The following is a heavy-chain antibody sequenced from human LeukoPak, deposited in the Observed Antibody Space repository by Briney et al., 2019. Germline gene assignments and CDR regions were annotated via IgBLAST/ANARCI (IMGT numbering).Heavy chain of an antibody. Sequence: GGSLRLSCAASGFTVSSNYMSWVRQAPGKGLEWVAVISYDGSNKYYADSVKGRFTISRDNSKNTLYLQMNSLRAEDTAVYYCAKDIVVVVAAQDWFDPWGQGTLVTVSS. J-gene: IGHJ5*02. D-gene: IGHD2-15*01. CDR1: GFTVSSNY. CDR3: AKDIVVVVAAQDWFDP. CDR2: ISYDGSNK. V-gene: IGHV3-30*18.